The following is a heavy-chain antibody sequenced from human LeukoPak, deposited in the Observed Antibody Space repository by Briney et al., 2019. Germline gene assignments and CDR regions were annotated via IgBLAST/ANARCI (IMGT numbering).Heavy chain of an antibody. Sequence: PSETLSLTCTVSGGSISSSSYYWGWIRQPPGKGLEWIGSIYYSGSTYYNPSLKSRVTISVDTTKNQFSLKLSSVTAADTAVYYCATGGTGYCSGGSCYGLFDPWGQGTLVTVSS. V-gene: IGHV4-39*01. D-gene: IGHD2-15*01. J-gene: IGHJ5*02. CDR3: ATGGTGYCSGGSCYGLFDP. CDR2: IYYSGST. CDR1: GGSISSSSYY.